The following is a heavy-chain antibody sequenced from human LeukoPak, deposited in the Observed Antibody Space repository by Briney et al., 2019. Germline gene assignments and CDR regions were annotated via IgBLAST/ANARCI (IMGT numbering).Heavy chain of an antibody. V-gene: IGHV4-31*03. CDR3: ASTCSGGSCYAPGAFDI. CDR2: IYYSGST. J-gene: IGHJ3*02. D-gene: IGHD2-15*01. Sequence: SETLSLTCTVSGGSISSGGYYWSWIRQHPGKGLEWIGYIYYSGSTYYNPSLKSRVTISVDTSKNQFSLKLSPVTAADTAVYYCASTCSGGSCYAPGAFDIWGQGTMVTVSS. CDR1: GGSISSGGYY.